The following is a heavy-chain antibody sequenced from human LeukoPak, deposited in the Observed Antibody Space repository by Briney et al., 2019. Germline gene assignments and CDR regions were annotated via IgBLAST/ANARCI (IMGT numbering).Heavy chain of an antibody. D-gene: IGHD2-2*01. V-gene: IGHV4-39*01. J-gene: IGHJ5*02. CDR1: GGSLRSSNYY. CDR2: IYYSGST. CDR3: ARHVILIGYQLLFNWFDP. Sequence: PSETLSLTCTVSGGSLRSSNYYWGWIRQPPGKGLEWIGSIYYSGSTYYNPSLKSRVTISVDTSKNEFSLKLSSVTAADTAVYYCARHVILIGYQLLFNWFDPWGQGTLVTVSS.